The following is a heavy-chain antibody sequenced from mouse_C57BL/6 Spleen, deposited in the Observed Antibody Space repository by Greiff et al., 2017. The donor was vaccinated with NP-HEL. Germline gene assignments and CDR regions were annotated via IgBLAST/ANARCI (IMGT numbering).Heavy chain of an antibody. CDR2: IRNKANGYTT. CDR1: GFTFTDYY. CDR3: ARLSGNYKWFAY. D-gene: IGHD2-1*01. Sequence: EVHLVESGGGLVQPGGSLSLSCAASGFTFTDYYMSWVRQPPGKALEWLGFIRNKANGYTTEYSASVKGRFTISRDNSQSILYLQMNALRAEDSATYYCARLSGNYKWFAYWGQGTLVTVSA. J-gene: IGHJ3*01. V-gene: IGHV7-3*01.